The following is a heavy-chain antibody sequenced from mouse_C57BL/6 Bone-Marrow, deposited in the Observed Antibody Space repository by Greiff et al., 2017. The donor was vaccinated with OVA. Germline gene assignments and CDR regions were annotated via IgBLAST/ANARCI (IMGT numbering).Heavy chain of an antibody. CDR3: ARRLGPFAY. D-gene: IGHD4-1*01. CDR1: GFTFSSYG. V-gene: IGHV5-6*02. Sequence: EVKVVESGGDLVKPGGSLKLSCAASGFTFSSYGMSWVRQTPDKRLEWVATISSGGSYTYYPDSVKGRFTISRDNAKNTLYLQMSSLKSEDTAMYYCARRLGPFAYWGQGTLVTVSA. J-gene: IGHJ3*01. CDR2: ISSGGSYT.